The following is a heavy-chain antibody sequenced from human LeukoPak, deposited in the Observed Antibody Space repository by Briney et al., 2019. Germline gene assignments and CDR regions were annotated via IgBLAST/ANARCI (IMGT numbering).Heavy chain of an antibody. CDR2: ISTSTTTI. Sequence: GGSLRLSCAASGFTFSTYSMNWVRQAPGKGLEWVSYISTSTTTIYYANSVKGRFTISRDNAKKSLYLQMNSLRVEDTGVYYCASWGEGALDNWGQGTLVTVSS. CDR3: ASWGEGALDN. V-gene: IGHV3-48*01. D-gene: IGHD1-26*01. CDR1: GFTFSTYS. J-gene: IGHJ4*02.